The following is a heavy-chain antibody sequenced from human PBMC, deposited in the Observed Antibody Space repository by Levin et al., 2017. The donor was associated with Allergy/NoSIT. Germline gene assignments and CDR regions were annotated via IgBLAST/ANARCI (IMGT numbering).Heavy chain of an antibody. CDR2: ISYDGSNK. V-gene: IGHV3-30-3*01. CDR1: GFTFSSYA. CDR3: ARTYCTSTSCSPS. Sequence: GESLKISCAASGFTFSSYAMHWVRQAPGKGLEWVAVISYDGSNKYYADSVKGRFTISRDNSKNTLFLQMNSLRAEDTAVYYCARTYCTSTSCSPSWGQGTLVTVSS. D-gene: IGHD2-2*01. J-gene: IGHJ4*02.